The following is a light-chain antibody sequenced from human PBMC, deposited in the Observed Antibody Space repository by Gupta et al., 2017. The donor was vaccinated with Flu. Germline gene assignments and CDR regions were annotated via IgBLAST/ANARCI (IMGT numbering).Light chain of an antibody. J-gene: IGLJ1*01. V-gene: IGLV2-11*01. CDR1: SSDVGAYNY. CDR2: EVT. Sequence: QSALTQPRPVSGSPGQSVPISCTGTSSDVGAYNYVSWYQQHPGKAPKLMIYEVTNRPSGVPERFSGSKSGNTATLTISGLQAEDEADYYCYSYAFSRVFGTGTKVTVL. CDR3: YSYAFSRV.